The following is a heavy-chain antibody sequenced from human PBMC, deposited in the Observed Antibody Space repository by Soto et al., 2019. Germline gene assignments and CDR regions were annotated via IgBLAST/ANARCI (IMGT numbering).Heavy chain of an antibody. J-gene: IGHJ6*03. CDR2: ISGSGGST. D-gene: IGHD2-2*01. Sequence: EVQLLESGGGLVQPGGSLRLSCAASGFTFSSYAMSWVRQAPGKGLEWVSAISGSGGSTYYADSVKGRFTNSRDNSKNTLYLQMNSLRAEGTAVYYCSKAVGYCSSTSGPPNYYMDVWGKGTTVTVSS. CDR3: SKAVGYCSSTSGPPNYYMDV. CDR1: GFTFSSYA. V-gene: IGHV3-23*01.